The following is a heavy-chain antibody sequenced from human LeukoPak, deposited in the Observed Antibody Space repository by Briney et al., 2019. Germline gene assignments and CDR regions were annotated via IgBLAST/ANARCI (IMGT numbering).Heavy chain of an antibody. CDR2: IYHSGST. D-gene: IGHD6-13*01. J-gene: IGHJ4*02. Sequence: PSETLSLTSTVSGGSISSYFWSWIRQPPGKGLEWIGYIYHSGSTNYNPSLKSRVTISVDTSKNQFSLKLSSVTAADTAVYYCARVIAAAEILIDYWGQGTLVTVSS. V-gene: IGHV4-59*01. CDR3: ARVIAAAEILIDY. CDR1: GGSISSYF.